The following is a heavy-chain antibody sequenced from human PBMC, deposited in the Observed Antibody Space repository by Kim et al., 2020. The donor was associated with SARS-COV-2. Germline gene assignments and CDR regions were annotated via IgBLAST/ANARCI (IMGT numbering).Heavy chain of an antibody. V-gene: IGHV3-33*01. CDR1: GFTFSSYG. D-gene: IGHD3-10*01. J-gene: IGHJ6*02. CDR3: ARALGVYGSATSDGMDV. CDR2: IWYDGSNK. Sequence: GGSLRLSCAASGFTFSSYGMHWVRQAPGKGLEWVAVIWYDGSNKYYADSVKGRFTISRDNSKNTLYLQMNSLRAEDTAVYYCARALGVYGSATSDGMDVWGQGTTVTVSS.